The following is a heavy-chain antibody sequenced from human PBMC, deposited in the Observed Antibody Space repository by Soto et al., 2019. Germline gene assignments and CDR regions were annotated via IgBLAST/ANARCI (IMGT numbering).Heavy chain of an antibody. V-gene: IGHV1-69*13. CDR3: ARGIRYCISTSCYGVYYYGMDV. J-gene: IGHJ6*02. CDR1: GGTFSSYA. Sequence: SVKVSCKASGGTFSSYAISWVRQAPGQGLEWMGGIIPIFGTANYAQKFQGRVTITADESTSTAYMELSSLRSEDTAVYYCARGIRYCISTSCYGVYYYGMDVWGQGTTVTVSS. CDR2: IIPIFGTA. D-gene: IGHD2-2*01.